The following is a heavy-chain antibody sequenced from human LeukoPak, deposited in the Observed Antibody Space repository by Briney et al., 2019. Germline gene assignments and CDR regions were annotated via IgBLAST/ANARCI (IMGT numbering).Heavy chain of an antibody. CDR1: GFTFSSNA. D-gene: IGHD6-6*01. CDR2: INYSGGST. V-gene: IGHV3-23*01. Sequence: GGSLRLSCAASGFTFSSNAMSWVRQAPGKGLEWVSGINYSGGSTYYADSVKGRVTISRDSSKNTLYLQMNNLRAEDTAVYYCSRLIAARTPYYFDYWGQGTLVTVSS. CDR3: SRLIAARTPYYFDY. J-gene: IGHJ4*02.